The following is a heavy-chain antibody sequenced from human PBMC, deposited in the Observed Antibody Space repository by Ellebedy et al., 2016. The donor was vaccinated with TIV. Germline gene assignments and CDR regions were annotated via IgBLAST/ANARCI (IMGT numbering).Heavy chain of an antibody. J-gene: IGHJ6*02. Sequence: MPSEILSLTCAVHGGSFNGFFWNWIRQPQGKGLEWIGESNHAGITNYNPCLRIRVIVSVDTSKTQISLKMSSVSAADTAIYYCARGDSYYGSLKMDVWGQGTTVTVSS. CDR3: ARGDSYYGSLKMDV. V-gene: IGHV4-34*01. CDR1: GGSFNGFF. CDR2: SNHAGIT. D-gene: IGHD3-10*01.